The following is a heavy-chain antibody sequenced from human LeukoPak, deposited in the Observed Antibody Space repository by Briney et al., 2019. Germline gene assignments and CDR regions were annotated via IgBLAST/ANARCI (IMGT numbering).Heavy chain of an antibody. J-gene: IGHJ4*02. CDR3: ARAEDIVVVPAAIPFDY. Sequence: ASVKVSCKASGYTFTGYYMHWVRQAPGQGLQWMGWINPNSGGTNYAQKFQGRVTMTRDTSISTAYMELSRLRSDDTPVYYCARAEDIVVVPAAIPFDYWGQGTLVTVSS. D-gene: IGHD2-2*01. CDR2: INPNSGGT. CDR1: GYTFTGYY. V-gene: IGHV1-2*02.